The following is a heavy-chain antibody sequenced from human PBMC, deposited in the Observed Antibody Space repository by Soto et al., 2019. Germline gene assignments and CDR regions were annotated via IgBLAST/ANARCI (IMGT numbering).Heavy chain of an antibody. CDR1: GFTFSSYG. D-gene: IGHD4-17*01. V-gene: IGHV3-30*18. CDR3: AKLNDYGDYYYYYCGMDV. Sequence: QVQLVESGGGVVQPGRSLRLSCAASGFTFSSYGMHWVRQAPGKGLEWVAVISYDGSNKYYADSVKGRFTISRDNSQNTLYLQMNSLRAEDTAVYYCAKLNDYGDYYYYYCGMDVWGQGTTVTVSS. CDR2: ISYDGSNK. J-gene: IGHJ6*02.